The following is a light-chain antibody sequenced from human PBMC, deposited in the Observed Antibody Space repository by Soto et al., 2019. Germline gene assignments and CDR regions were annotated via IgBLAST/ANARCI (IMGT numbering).Light chain of an antibody. V-gene: IGKV3-20*01. CDR2: DAT. CDR1: QSVSSRY. J-gene: IGKJ1*01. Sequence: EIVLTQSPGTLSLSPGERATLSCRASQSVSSRYLAWYQQKPGQAPRLLIYDATSRATGIPDRCSGSGSGTDFTLTISTLEPEDFTVYYRQQYSSSRTFGQGTKVDIK. CDR3: QQYSSSRT.